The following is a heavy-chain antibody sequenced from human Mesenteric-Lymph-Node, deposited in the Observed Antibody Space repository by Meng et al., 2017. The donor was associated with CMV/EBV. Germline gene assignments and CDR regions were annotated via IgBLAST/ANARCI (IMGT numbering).Heavy chain of an antibody. CDR1: GFTFSSYG. J-gene: IGHJ6*02. CDR3: AKRDDSSYRGYHYSGLDV. Sequence: GESLKISCAASGFTFSSYGMHWIRHSPGKGLEWVALIWYDGSSKYYADSVKGRFTISRDNSKNTLYLQMNSLRAEDTAVYYCAKRDDSSYRGYHYSGLDVWGQGTTVTVSS. D-gene: IGHD2-2*01. CDR2: IWYDGSSK. V-gene: IGHV3-33*06.